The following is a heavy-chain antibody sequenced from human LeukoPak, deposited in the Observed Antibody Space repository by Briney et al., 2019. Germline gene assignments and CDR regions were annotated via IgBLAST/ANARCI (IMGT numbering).Heavy chain of an antibody. CDR1: GGSISSYY. V-gene: IGHV4-59*08. D-gene: IGHD3-22*01. CDR3: ARQGYYDSSGYYY. CDR2: IYYSGST. J-gene: IGHJ4*02. Sequence: SETLSLTCTVSGGSISSYYWSWIRQPPGKGLEWIGYIYYSGSTNYNPSLKSRVTISVDTSKNQFSLKLSSVTAADTAVYYCARQGYYDSSGYYYWGKETLVTVSS.